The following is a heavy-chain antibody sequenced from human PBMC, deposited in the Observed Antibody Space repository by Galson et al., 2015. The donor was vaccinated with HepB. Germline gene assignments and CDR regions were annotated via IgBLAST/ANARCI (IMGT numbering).Heavy chain of an antibody. CDR3: AKDRVITWEGFDY. D-gene: IGHD1-26*01. J-gene: IGHJ4*02. CDR2: ISDSGSST. CDR1: GFTFNVFA. V-gene: IGHV3-23*01. Sequence: SLRLSCAASGFTFNVFAMSWVRQAPGKGLEWVSTISDSGSSTYYADSVKGRFTISRDNSKNTLYLQMHSLRAEDTAVYYCAKDRVITWEGFDYWGQGTLVTVSS.